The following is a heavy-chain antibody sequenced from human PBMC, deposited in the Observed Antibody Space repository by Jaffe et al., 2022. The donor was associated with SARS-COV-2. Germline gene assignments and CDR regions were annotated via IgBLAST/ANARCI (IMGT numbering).Heavy chain of an antibody. CDR2: IYPGDSD. J-gene: IGHJ4*02. CDR3: ARSGLSGYANDY. CDR1: GYSFISYW. V-gene: IGHV5-51*01. Sequence: EVQLVQSGAEVKKPGESLKISCKGSGYSFISYWIAWVRQMPGKGLEWMGIIYPGDSDTSFQGQVTISADKSINTAYLQWSSLKASDTAMYYCARSGLSGYANDYWGQGTLVTVSS. D-gene: IGHD5-12*01.